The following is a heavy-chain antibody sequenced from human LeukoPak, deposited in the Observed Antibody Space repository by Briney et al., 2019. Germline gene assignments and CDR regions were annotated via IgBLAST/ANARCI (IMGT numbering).Heavy chain of an antibody. V-gene: IGHV3-30*03. Sequence: PGRSLRLSCAASGFTFSSYGMHWVRQAPGKGLEWVAAVSYDGSSEYYADSVKGRFTISRDNSKNTLYVQMNSLRAEDTAVYYCARGVSYYFDYWGQGTLVTVSS. CDR3: ARGVSYYFDY. J-gene: IGHJ4*02. CDR2: VSYDGSSE. CDR1: GFTFSSYG. D-gene: IGHD2/OR15-2a*01.